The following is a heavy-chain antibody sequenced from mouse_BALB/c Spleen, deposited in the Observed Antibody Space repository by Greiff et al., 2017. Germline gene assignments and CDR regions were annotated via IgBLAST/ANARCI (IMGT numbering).Heavy chain of an antibody. CDR1: GFTFSDYY. V-gene: IGHV5-4*02. CDR3: ARGYYDSTFWFAY. D-gene: IGHD1-1*01. CDR2: ISDGGSYT. J-gene: IGHJ3*01. Sequence: DVKLVESGGGLVKPGGSLKLSCAASGFTFSDYYMYWVRQTPEKRLEWVATISDGGSYTYYPDSVKGRFTISRDNAKNNLYLQMSSLKSEDTAMYYCARGYYDSTFWFAYWGQGTLVTVSA.